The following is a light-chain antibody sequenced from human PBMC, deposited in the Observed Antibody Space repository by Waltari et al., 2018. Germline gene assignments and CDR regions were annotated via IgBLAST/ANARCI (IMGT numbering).Light chain of an antibody. CDR3: QQYGTSPRLT. J-gene: IGKJ4*01. CDR1: QSVSSSY. Sequence: EIVLTQSPGTLSLSPGERATLSCRASQSVSSSYLAWYQQKPGQAPRLLIHGASSRATGIPDRFSGSGSGTDFTLTISRLEPEDSAVYYCQQYGTSPRLTFGGGTKVEIK. CDR2: GAS. V-gene: IGKV3-20*01.